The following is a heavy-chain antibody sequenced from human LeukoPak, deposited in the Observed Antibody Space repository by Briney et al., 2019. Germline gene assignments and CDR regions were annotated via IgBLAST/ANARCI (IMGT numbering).Heavy chain of an antibody. CDR2: ISDDGKKA. CDR3: AASFRVTGTTYYY. D-gene: IGHD1-20*01. Sequence: GGSLRLSCAESGFTFTSHWMHWVRQAPGKGLVWVSHISDDGKKANYADSVKGRFTISRDAAKNTLHLQMDSLRVEDTAIYYCAASFRVTGTTYYYWGQGTMVTVSS. CDR1: GFTFTSHW. J-gene: IGHJ4*02. V-gene: IGHV3-74*01.